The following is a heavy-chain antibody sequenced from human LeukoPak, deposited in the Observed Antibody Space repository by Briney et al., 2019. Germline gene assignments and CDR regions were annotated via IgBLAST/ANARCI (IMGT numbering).Heavy chain of an antibody. CDR2: ISGSGGST. V-gene: IGHV3-23*01. D-gene: IGHD3-10*01. J-gene: IGHJ6*02. CDR3: ARDLTMVRGVINTYYYYYYGMDV. Sequence: PGGSLRLSCAASGFTFSSYAMSWVRQAPGKGLEWVSAISGSGGSTYYADSVKGRFTISRDNSKNTLYLQMNSLRAEDTAVYYCARDLTMVRGVINTYYYYYYGMDVWGQGTTVTVSS. CDR1: GFTFSSYA.